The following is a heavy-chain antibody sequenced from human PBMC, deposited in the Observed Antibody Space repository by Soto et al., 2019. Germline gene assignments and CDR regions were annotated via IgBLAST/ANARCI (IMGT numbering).Heavy chain of an antibody. CDR1: GFTFSTYH. V-gene: IGHV3-48*01. CDR3: AARSDY. J-gene: IGHJ4*02. CDR2: ISSTGKTI. Sequence: GGSLRLSCAASGFTFSTYHMNWVRQAPGKGLEWVSHISSTGKTIFYADFVKGRFTISRDNADNSLYLQMNSLRAEDTAVYYCAARSDYWGQGTLVTVSS.